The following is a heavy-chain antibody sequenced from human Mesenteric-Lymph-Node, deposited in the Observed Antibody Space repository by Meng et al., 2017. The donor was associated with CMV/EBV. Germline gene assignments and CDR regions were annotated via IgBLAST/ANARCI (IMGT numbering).Heavy chain of an antibody. J-gene: IGHJ6*02. Sequence: GESLKISCAASGFTVSSNYTSWVRQAPGKGLEWVSVIYTGGDSYYGDSVKGRFIISRDNSENRVYLQMNSLRGEDTAVYYCARAPPRVNGWYPNDLHNVMDVWGQGTTVTVSS. CDR3: ARAPPRVNGWYPNDLHNVMDV. CDR2: IYTGGDS. V-gene: IGHV3-53*01. CDR1: GFTVSSNY. D-gene: IGHD6-19*01.